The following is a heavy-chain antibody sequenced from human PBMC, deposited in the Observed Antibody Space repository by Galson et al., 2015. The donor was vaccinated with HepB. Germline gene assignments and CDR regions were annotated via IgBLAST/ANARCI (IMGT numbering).Heavy chain of an antibody. Sequence: SLRLSCAASGFTFSSYGMHWVRQAPGKGLEWVGRIRSKANSYATAYAASVKGRFTISRDDSKNTAYLQMNSLKTEDTAVYYCTRTTVEPGIDYWGQGTLVTVSS. J-gene: IGHJ4*02. D-gene: IGHD4-23*01. CDR2: IRSKANSYAT. CDR3: TRTTVEPGIDY. V-gene: IGHV3-73*01. CDR1: GFTFSSYG.